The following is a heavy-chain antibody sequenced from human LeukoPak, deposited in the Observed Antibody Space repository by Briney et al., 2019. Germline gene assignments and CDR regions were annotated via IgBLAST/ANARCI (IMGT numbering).Heavy chain of an antibody. J-gene: IGHJ4*02. CDR2: ISWNSGRI. CDR1: GFTFDDYA. CDR3: ARDIDYGGRSVDF. Sequence: GGSLRLSCAVSGFTFDDYAMHWVRQAPGKGLEWVLGISWNSGRIGYADSVKGRFTISRDNAKNSLYLQMNSLRAEDTALYYCARDIDYGGRSVDFWGQGTLVTVSS. V-gene: IGHV3-9*01. D-gene: IGHD4-23*01.